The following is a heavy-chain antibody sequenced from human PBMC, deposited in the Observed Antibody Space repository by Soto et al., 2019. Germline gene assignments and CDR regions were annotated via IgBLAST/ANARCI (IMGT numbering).Heavy chain of an antibody. J-gene: IGHJ6*02. Sequence: PGGSVRLSCASSGFTFRDYAMSWVRQAPGKGLEWVAGLSGSGVSTYYAESVKGRFTISRDNSKNMLYLQMNSLRVEDTAVYYCAREGSSYSFYYGMGVWGQGTTVTVSS. CDR2: LSGSGVST. D-gene: IGHD6-6*01. V-gene: IGHV3-23*01. CDR3: AREGSSYSFYYGMGV. CDR1: GFTFRDYA.